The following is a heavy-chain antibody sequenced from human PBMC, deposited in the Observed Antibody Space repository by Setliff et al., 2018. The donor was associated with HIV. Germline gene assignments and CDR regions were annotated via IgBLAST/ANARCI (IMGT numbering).Heavy chain of an antibody. J-gene: IGHJ4*02. D-gene: IGHD3-10*01. CDR3: ALLWPFDY. V-gene: IGHV3-21*04. CDR1: GFSFSSHT. Sequence: GGSLRLSCVASGFSFSSHTMNWVRQVPGKGLEWVASINSNSVYIMYMDSVKGRFSISRDNADNSLYLQMNSLRGEDTAIYYCALLWPFDYWGQGALVTVSS. CDR2: INSNSVYI.